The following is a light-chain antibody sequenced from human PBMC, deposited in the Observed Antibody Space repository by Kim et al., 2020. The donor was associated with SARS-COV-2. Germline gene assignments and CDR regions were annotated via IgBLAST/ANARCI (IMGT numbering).Light chain of an antibody. V-gene: IGKV1-5*01. Sequence: DIQMTQSPSTLSASIGDRVTITCRASQSITSWLAWYQQKPGKAPEVLIYDASNLESGVPSRFSGSGSGTEFSLTISSLQPDDFATYYCQQYKSFPLTFGGGTKVDIK. J-gene: IGKJ4*01. CDR1: QSITSW. CDR2: DAS. CDR3: QQYKSFPLT.